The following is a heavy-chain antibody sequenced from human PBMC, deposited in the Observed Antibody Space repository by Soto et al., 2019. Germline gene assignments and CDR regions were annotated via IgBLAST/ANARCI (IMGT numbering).Heavy chain of an antibody. CDR2: IKSKTDGGTT. J-gene: IGHJ6*02. Sequence: PGGSLRLSCAASGFTFSNAWMNWVRQAPGKGLEWVGRIKSKTDGGTTDYAAPVKGRFTISRDDSKNTLYLKMNSLKTEDTAVYYCTTLSIKIFGVVLMDVWGQGTTLTVS. CDR3: TTLSIKIFGVVLMDV. CDR1: GFTFSNAW. V-gene: IGHV3-15*07. D-gene: IGHD3-3*01.